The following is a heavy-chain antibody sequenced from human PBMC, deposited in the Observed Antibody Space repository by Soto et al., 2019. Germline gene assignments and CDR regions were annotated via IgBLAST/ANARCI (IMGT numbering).Heavy chain of an antibody. Sequence: EVQLVESGGGLVQPGGSLRLSCEASGFTFRNYDIHWVRQGTGKGLEWVSGISAAGDPDYADSVEGRFTISRENAQSSFFLQMNRLRVGDTAVYYCARTDRDFYGVDVWGQGTTVIVSS. CDR3: ARTDRDFYGVDV. J-gene: IGHJ6*02. CDR1: GFTFRNYD. V-gene: IGHV3-13*05. CDR2: ISAAGDP.